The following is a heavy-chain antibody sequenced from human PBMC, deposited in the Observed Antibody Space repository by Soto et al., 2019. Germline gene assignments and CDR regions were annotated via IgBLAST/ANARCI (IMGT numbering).Heavy chain of an antibody. D-gene: IGHD7-27*01. Sequence: GGSLRLSCAASGFTFSIFAMCWVRQSPGKGLEWVSTISGSGGSTYYADAVKGRFTISRDNSMGTLYLQMKSLRVEDTAIYYCAKEVSLGSTVDLGYWGQGARVTVSS. CDR3: AKEVSLGSTVDLGY. CDR1: GFTFSIFA. J-gene: IGHJ4*02. V-gene: IGHV3-23*01. CDR2: ISGSGGST.